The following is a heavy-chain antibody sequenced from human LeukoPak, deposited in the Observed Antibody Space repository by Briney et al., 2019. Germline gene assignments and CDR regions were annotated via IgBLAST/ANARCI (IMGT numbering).Heavy chain of an antibody. CDR1: GFTFSSYS. J-gene: IGHJ4*02. CDR3: AREKAVAAWGDFDY. CDR2: ISSSSSYI. V-gene: IGHV3-21*01. Sequence: GGSLRLSCAASGFTFSSYSMNWVRQAPGKGLEWVSSISSSSSYIYYADSVKGRFTISRDNAKNSLYLQMNSLRAEDTAVYYCAREKAVAAWGDFDYWGQGTLVTVSS. D-gene: IGHD6-19*01.